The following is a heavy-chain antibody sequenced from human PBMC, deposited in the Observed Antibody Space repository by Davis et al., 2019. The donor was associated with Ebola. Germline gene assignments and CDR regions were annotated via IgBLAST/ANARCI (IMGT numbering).Heavy chain of an antibody. Sequence: QTPSLTRAVYGGSFSGYYWSWIRQPPGKGLEWIGEINHSGSTNYNPSLKSRVTITVDTSKNQFSLKLSSVTAADTAVYYCARGLHYYDSSGYWVYWGQGTLVTVSS. D-gene: IGHD3-22*01. J-gene: IGHJ4*02. CDR3: ARGLHYYDSSGYWVY. V-gene: IGHV4-34*01. CDR2: INHSGST. CDR1: GGSFSGYY.